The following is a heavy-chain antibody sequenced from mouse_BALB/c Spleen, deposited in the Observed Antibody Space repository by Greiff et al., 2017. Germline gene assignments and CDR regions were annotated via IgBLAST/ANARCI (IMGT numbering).Heavy chain of an antibody. D-gene: IGHD2-1*01. CDR2: ISSGGSYT. V-gene: IGHV5-9-3*01. Sequence: EVQRVESGGGLVKPGGSLKLSCAASGFTFSSYAMSWVRQTPEKRLEWVATISSGGSYTYYPDSVKGRFTISRDNAKNTLYLQMSSLRSEDTAMYYCARWVGNYGDWYFDVWGAGTTVTVSS. CDR1: GFTFSSYA. CDR3: ARWVGNYGDWYFDV. J-gene: IGHJ1*01.